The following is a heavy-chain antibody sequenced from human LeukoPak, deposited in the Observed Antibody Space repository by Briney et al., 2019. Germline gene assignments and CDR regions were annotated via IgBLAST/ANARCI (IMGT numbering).Heavy chain of an antibody. D-gene: IGHD4-17*01. CDR3: AREEYGDYGTAYDY. Sequence: PGESLRLSCAASGFAFNTYSMNWVRQAPGKGLEWVSFIFSSSTYIYYTDSVKGRFTISRDNAKNSLYLQMNSLRAEDTAVYYCAREEYGDYGTAYDYWGQGTLVTVSS. J-gene: IGHJ4*02. V-gene: IGHV3-21*01. CDR2: IFSSSTYI. CDR1: GFAFNTYS.